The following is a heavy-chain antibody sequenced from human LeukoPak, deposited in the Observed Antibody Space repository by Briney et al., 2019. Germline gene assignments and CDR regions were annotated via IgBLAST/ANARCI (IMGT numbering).Heavy chain of an antibody. CDR1: GGSISSTDYF. D-gene: IGHD3-3*01. CDR2: IDYSGST. J-gene: IGHJ4*02. Sequence: TSETLSLTCTVSGGSISSTDYFWGWIRQPPGKGLEWIGSIDYSGSTYYNPSLKSRLTMSEDTSKNQFSLKLSSVTAADTAVYYCASPGIGFWSGYSIGYWGQGTLVTVSS. V-gene: IGHV4-39*01. CDR3: ASPGIGFWSGYSIGY.